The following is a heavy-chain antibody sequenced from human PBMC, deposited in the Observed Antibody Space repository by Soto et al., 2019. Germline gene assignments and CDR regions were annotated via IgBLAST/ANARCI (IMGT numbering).Heavy chain of an antibody. CDR2: IDPSDSYT. Sequence: PGESLKISCKGSGYSFTSYWISWVRQMPGKGLEWMGRIDPSDSYTNYSPSFQGHVTISADKSISTAYLQWSSLKASDTAMYYCAYYPCGGDCYSGAFDIWGQGTMVTVSS. CDR3: AYYPCGGDCYSGAFDI. J-gene: IGHJ3*02. CDR1: GYSFTSYW. D-gene: IGHD2-21*02. V-gene: IGHV5-10-1*01.